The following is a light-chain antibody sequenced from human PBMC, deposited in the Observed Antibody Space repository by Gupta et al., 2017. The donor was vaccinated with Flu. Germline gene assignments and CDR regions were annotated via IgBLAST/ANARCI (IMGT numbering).Light chain of an antibody. J-gene: IGLJ2*01. V-gene: IGLV2-11*01. CDR2: DVH. CDR3: CSYAGNYNLF. CDR1: SGDVGRYDF. Sequence: QSDMTQPPSVSGSPGQSVTIPCAGTSGDVGRYDFVYCYFQPPGKAPQMLIYDVHKRPSGVPPRFSGSKYGNTDSLSIAGLQPDDEGSYYCCSYAGNYNLFFGGGTKVTVL.